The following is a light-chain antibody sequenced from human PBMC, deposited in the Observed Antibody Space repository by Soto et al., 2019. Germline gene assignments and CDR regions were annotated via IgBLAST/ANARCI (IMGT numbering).Light chain of an antibody. CDR2: ETN. V-gene: IGLV1-47*01. Sequence: QSVLTQPPSASGTLGQRVTISCSGSSSNIGNNHVYWYQQLAGTAPKLLMSETNQRPSGVPNRFTASKYGSSASLAISGLRSEDEAAYYCAAWDGGLSRPLFGGGTKLTVL. J-gene: IGLJ3*02. CDR3: AAWDGGLSRPL. CDR1: SSNIGNNH.